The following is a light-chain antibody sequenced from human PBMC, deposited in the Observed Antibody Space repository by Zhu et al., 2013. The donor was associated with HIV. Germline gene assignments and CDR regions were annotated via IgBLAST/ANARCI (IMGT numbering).Light chain of an antibody. CDR3: IQTVQTPFT. J-gene: IGKJ3*01. V-gene: IGKV2-28*01. CDR2: LGS. CDR1: QSLLHSNGYNY. Sequence: DVVLTQSPLSLPVTPGEPASISCRSSQSLLHSNGYNYLDWYVQKPGQSPQLLIYLGSNRASGVPDRFSGSGSGTDFTLKISRVEAEDVGVYYCIQTVQTPFTFGPGTKVDIK.